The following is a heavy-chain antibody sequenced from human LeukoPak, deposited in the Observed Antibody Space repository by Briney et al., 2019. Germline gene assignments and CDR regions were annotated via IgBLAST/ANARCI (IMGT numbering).Heavy chain of an antibody. V-gene: IGHV3-9*01. D-gene: IGHD3-22*01. J-gene: IGHJ4*02. CDR1: GFTFDDYA. Sequence: GGSLRLSCAASGFTFDDYAMHWVRQAPGKGLEWVSGISWNSGSIGYADSVKGRFTISRDNAKNSLYLQMNSLRAEDTALYYCANANYYDSSGYIYWGQGTLVTVSS. CDR3: ANANYYDSSGYIY. CDR2: ISWNSGSI.